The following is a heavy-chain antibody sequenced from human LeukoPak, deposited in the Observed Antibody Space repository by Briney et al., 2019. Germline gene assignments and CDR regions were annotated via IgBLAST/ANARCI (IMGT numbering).Heavy chain of an antibody. Sequence: GGSLRLSCAASAFTFNTYWMHWVRQVPGRGLEWVSRINGDESSTNYADSVKGRFTISRDNAKDTLYLHMNSLTAEDTAVYYCARDQSQSLGDDAFDIWGQGTMVTVSS. J-gene: IGHJ3*02. CDR1: AFTFNTYW. V-gene: IGHV3-74*01. D-gene: IGHD7-27*01. CDR3: ARDQSQSLGDDAFDI. CDR2: INGDESST.